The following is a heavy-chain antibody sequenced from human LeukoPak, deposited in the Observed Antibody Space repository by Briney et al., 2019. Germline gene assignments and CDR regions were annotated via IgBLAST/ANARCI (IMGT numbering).Heavy chain of an antibody. CDR3: AGTYYDSSGYFDY. CDR1: SGSISGHY. CDR2: IYTSGIT. Sequence: SETLSLTCTVSSGSISGHYWSWIRQSPGRGLEWIGNIYTSGITKYNPSLSRRVTISIDTSKNQFSLKLSSVTAADTAVYYCAGTYYDSSGYFDYWGQGTLVTVSS. J-gene: IGHJ4*02. V-gene: IGHV4-4*09. D-gene: IGHD3-22*01.